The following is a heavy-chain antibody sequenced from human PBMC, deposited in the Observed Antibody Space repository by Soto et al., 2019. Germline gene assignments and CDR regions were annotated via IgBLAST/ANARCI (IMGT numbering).Heavy chain of an antibody. D-gene: IGHD2-2*01. J-gene: IGHJ5*02. CDR3: ARESGVLDIVLVPAAIDP. Sequence: QVQLQESGPGLVKPSQTLSLTCTVSGGSISSGDYYWSWIRQPPGKGLEWIGYIYYSGSTYYNPSLKSRVTISVDTSKNQFSLKLSSVTAADTAVYYCARESGVLDIVLVPAAIDPWGQGTLVTVSS. V-gene: IGHV4-30-4*01. CDR1: GGSISSGDYY. CDR2: IYYSGST.